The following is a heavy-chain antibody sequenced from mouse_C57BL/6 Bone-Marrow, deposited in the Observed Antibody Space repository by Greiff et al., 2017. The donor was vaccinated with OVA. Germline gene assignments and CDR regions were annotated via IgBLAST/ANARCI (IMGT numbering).Heavy chain of an antibody. CDR2: IWWDDDK. CDR1: GFSLSTFGMG. D-gene: IGHD2-3*01. J-gene: IGHJ3*01. CDR3: ARVYEGYCVWFAY. V-gene: IGHV8-8*01. Sequence: QVTLKVSGPGILQPSQSLSLTCSFSGFSLSTFGMGVGWIRQPSGLGLEWLAHIWWDDDKYYNTVLKSRLTITKDTSKNQVFHKIANVDTADTATYYCARVYEGYCVWFAYWGQGTLVTVSA.